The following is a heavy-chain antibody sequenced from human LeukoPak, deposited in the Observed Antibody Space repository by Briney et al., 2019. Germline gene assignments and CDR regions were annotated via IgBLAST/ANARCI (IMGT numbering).Heavy chain of an antibody. CDR1: GYTFTGYY. V-gene: IGHV1-2*02. D-gene: IGHD3-3*01. J-gene: IGHJ1*01. CDR3: ARDLHYDFWSGYYSLQH. CDR2: INPNSGGT. Sequence: ASVKVSCKASGYTFTGYYMHWVRQAPGQGLEWMGWINPNSGGTNYAQKFQGRVTMTRDTSISTAYMELSRLRSDDTAVYYCARDLHYDFWSGYYSLQHWGQGTLVTVSS.